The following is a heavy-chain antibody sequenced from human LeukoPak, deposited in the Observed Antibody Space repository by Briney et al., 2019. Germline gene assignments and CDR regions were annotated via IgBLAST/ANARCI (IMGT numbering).Heavy chain of an antibody. D-gene: IGHD2-15*01. CDR2: ISSSSSYI. CDR3: ARXRKVVVVAGWGAPDY. J-gene: IGHJ4*02. Sequence: PGGSLRLSCAASGFTFSSYSMNWVRQAPGKGLEWVSSISSSSSYIYYADSVKGRFTISRDNAKNSVYLQMNSLRAEDTAVYYCARXRKVVVVAGWGAPDYWGQGTLVTVSS. V-gene: IGHV3-21*01. CDR1: GFTFSSYS.